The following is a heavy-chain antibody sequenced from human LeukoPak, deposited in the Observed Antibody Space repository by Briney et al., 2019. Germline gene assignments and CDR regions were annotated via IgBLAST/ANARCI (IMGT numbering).Heavy chain of an antibody. CDR1: GGSISSSGYY. Sequence: PSETLSLTCTVSGGSISSSGYYWGWIRQPPGKGLEWIGSMYYSGSTYYNPSLKSRVTISVDTSKNHFSLKLSSVTAADTAVYYCARDFRGGYDFWSGYYTPYYFDYWGQGTLVTVSP. CDR3: ARDFRGGYDFWSGYYTPYYFDY. CDR2: MYYSGST. J-gene: IGHJ4*02. V-gene: IGHV4-39*07. D-gene: IGHD3-3*01.